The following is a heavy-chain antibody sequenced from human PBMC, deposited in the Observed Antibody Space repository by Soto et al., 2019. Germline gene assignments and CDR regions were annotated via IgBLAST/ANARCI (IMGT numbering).Heavy chain of an antibody. CDR1: GYTFTGYY. D-gene: IGHD3-3*01. J-gene: IGHJ6*03. Sequence: ASVKVSCKASGYTFTGYYMHWVRQAPGQGLEWMGWINPNSGGTNYAQKFQGWVTMTRDTSISTAYMELSRLRSDDTAVYYCARGRRGFWSGFNYYYMDVWGKGTTVTVSS. CDR2: INPNSGGT. V-gene: IGHV1-2*04. CDR3: ARGRRGFWSGFNYYYMDV.